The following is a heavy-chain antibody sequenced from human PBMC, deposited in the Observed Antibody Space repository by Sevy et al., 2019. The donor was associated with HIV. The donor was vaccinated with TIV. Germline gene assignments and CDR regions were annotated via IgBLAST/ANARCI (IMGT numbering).Heavy chain of an antibody. CDR2: IWFDGSEK. V-gene: IGHV3-33*01. CDR3: ARGQGDDYNYGLDV. J-gene: IGHJ6*02. Sequence: GGCLRLSCAASGFAFSTYGLYWVRQAPGKGLEWVAVIWFDGSEKYYADSVKGRFTISRDNSKNTLYLQMNSLTAADTAVYYCARGQGDDYNYGLDVWGQGTTVTVSS. CDR1: GFAFSTYG. D-gene: IGHD1-26*01.